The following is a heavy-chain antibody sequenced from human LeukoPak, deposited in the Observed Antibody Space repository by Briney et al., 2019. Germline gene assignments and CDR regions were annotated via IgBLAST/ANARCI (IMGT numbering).Heavy chain of an antibody. V-gene: IGHV3-49*04. Sequence: GGSLRLSCTASGFTFHDYAMSWVRQAPGKGLEWVGFIRSKAYGGTTEYAASVKGRFTISRDGSKSIAYLQMNSLKTEDTAVYYCVGYDFWSGYRQYGMDVWGQGTTVTVSS. CDR3: VGYDFWSGYRQYGMDV. CDR1: GFTFHDYA. J-gene: IGHJ6*02. D-gene: IGHD3-3*01. CDR2: IRSKAYGGTT.